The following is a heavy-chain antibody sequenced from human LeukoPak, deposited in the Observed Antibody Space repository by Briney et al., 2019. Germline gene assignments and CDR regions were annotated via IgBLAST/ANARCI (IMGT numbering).Heavy chain of an antibody. J-gene: IGHJ3*02. D-gene: IGHD2-21*01. CDR3: AREGLFPENAFDI. CDR2: IIPIFGTA. V-gene: IGHV1-69*05. Sequence: GSSVKVSCKASGGTFSSYAISWVRQAPGQGLEWMGGIIPIFGTANYAQKFQGRVTMTRSTSISTAYMELSSLRSEDTAVYYCAREGLFPENAFDIWGQGTMVTVSS. CDR1: GGTFSSYA.